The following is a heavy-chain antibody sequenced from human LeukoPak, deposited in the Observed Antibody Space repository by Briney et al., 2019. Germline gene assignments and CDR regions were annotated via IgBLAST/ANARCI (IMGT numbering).Heavy chain of an antibody. D-gene: IGHD5-18*01. J-gene: IGHJ4*02. CDR2: IRYDGSDI. V-gene: IGHV3-30*02. Sequence: PGGSLRLSCAAHGFRFSSYGMHWVRQAPGKGLEWVAFIRYDGSDIYYVDFVKGQFTISRDNAKNTLYLQMNSLRADDTAVYYCAASNVDRASVIYWGQGTLVTVSS. CDR3: AASNVDRASVIY. CDR1: GFRFSSYG.